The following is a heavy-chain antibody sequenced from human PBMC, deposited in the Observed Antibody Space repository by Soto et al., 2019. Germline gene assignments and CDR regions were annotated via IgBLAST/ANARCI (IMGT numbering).Heavy chain of an antibody. V-gene: IGHV3-30*03. D-gene: IGHD5-12*01. Sequence: GGSLRLSCAASGFTFSNYGMHWVRQAPGKGLEWVAVISYDGSKKYYADSVKGRFTISRDNSKNTLYLQMHSLRAEDTAVYYCATTFYSGPDWGQGTRVTVSS. J-gene: IGHJ4*02. CDR2: ISYDGSKK. CDR3: ATTFYSGPD. CDR1: GFTFSNYG.